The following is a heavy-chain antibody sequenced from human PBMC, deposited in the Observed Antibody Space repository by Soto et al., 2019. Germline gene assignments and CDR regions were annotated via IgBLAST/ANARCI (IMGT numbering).Heavy chain of an antibody. CDR3: ARCPLGVGEPFDI. CDR1: GFTFSNYY. J-gene: IGHJ3*02. CDR2: ISDSGSVT. V-gene: IGHV3-11*01. Sequence: QVQLVDSGGGLVQPGGSLRLSCAASGFTFSNYYMTWIRQAPGKGLEWISYISDSGSVTYYADSVQGRCSISGDNAKNSLFLEMTDLRVDYTAVYYCARCPLGVGEPFDIWGQGKMVTISS. D-gene: IGHD2-15*01.